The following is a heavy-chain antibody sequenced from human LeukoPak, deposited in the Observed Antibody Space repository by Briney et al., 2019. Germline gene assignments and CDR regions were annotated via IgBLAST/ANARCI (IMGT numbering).Heavy chain of an antibody. V-gene: IGHV4-38-2*02. CDR3: ARATRNFDL. J-gene: IGHJ2*01. Sequence: SETLSLTCTVSGYSISSGYYWGWTRQPPGKGLEWIGSIYHSGSTYYNPSLKSRVTISVDKSKNQFSLKLSSVTAADTAVYYCARATRNFDLWGRGTLVTVSS. D-gene: IGHD5-12*01. CDR2: IYHSGST. CDR1: GYSISSGYY.